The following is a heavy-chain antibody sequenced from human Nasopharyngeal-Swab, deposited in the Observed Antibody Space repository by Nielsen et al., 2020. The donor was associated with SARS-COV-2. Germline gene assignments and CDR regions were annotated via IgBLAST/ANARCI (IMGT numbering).Heavy chain of an antibody. D-gene: IGHD2-2*01. CDR2: ISSSSSYI. V-gene: IGHV3-21*01. CDR3: ARECQLLAPLDY. CDR1: GFTFSSYS. J-gene: IGHJ4*02. Sequence: GGSLRLSCAASGFTFSSYSMNWVRQAPGKGLEWVSSISSSSSYIYYADSVKGRFTISRDNAKNSLYLQVNSLRAEDTAVYYCARECQLLAPLDYWGQGTLVTVSS.